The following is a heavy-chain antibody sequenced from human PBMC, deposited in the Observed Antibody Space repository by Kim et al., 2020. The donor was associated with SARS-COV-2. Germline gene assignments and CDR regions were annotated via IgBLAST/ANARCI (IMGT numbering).Heavy chain of an antibody. CDR3: AADPVVVTAIGGMDV. CDR1: GFTFTSSA. D-gene: IGHD2-21*02. V-gene: IGHV1-58*01. Sequence: SVKVSCKASGFTFTSSAVQWVRQARGQRLEWIGWIVVGSGNTNYAQKFQERVTITRDMSTSTAYMELSSLRSEDTAVYYCAADPVVVTAIGGMDVWGQGTTVTVSS. CDR2: IVVGSGNT. J-gene: IGHJ6*02.